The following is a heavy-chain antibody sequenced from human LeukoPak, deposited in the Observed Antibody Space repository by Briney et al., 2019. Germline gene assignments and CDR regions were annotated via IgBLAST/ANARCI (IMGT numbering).Heavy chain of an antibody. J-gene: IGHJ4*02. CDR3: ARDPYYYDSSGYRDY. CDR1: GFTFSSYS. D-gene: IGHD3-22*01. Sequence: GGSLRLSCAASGFTFSSYSMNWVRQAPGKGLEWVSSISSSSSYIYYADSVKGRFTISRDNAKNSLYLQMDSLRAEDTAVYYCARDPYYYDSSGYRDYWGQGTLVTVSS. CDR2: ISSSSSYI. V-gene: IGHV3-21*01.